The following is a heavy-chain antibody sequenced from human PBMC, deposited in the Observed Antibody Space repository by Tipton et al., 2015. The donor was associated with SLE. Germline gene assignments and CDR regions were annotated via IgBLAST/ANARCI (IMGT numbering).Heavy chain of an antibody. CDR1: GFTVSSNY. CDR2: IYSGGST. CDR3: AREGGSGSWGYFDY. D-gene: IGHD3-10*01. Sequence: SLRLSCAASGFTVSSNYMSWVRQAPGKGLEWVSVIYSGGSTYYADSVKGRFTISRDNAKNSLYLQMNSLRAEDTAVYYCAREGGSGSWGYFDYWGQGTLVTVSS. J-gene: IGHJ4*02. V-gene: IGHV3-53*01.